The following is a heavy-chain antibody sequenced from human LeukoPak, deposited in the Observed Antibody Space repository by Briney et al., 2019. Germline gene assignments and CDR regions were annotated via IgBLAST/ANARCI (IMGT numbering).Heavy chain of an antibody. CDR2: IYWNDDK. CDR3: AHKVIQMWLK. V-gene: IGHV2-5*01. CDR1: GFSLSTSGVG. Sequence: QPGPTPVKPTQTLTPTSIFSGFSLSTSGVGVGWIRQPPAKALESLALIYWNDDKSYSPSLKSSLTITKDTSKNQVVLTLTNMDPVGTATYFDAHKVIQMWLKWGQGTLVTVSS. J-gene: IGHJ4*02. D-gene: IGHD5-18*01.